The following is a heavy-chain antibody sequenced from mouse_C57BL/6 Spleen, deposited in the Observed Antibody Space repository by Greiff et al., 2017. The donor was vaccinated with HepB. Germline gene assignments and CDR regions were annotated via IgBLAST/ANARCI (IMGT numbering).Heavy chain of an antibody. J-gene: IGHJ2*01. CDR2: IDPETGGT. V-gene: IGHV1-15*01. CDR3: TRRTADGYLDY. Sequence: VKLVESGAELVRPGASVTLSCKASGYTFTDYEMHWVKQTPVHGLEWIGAIDPETGGTAYTQKFKGKAILTADKSSSTAYMELRSLTSEDSAVYYCTRRTADGYLDYWGQGTTLTVSS. D-gene: IGHD2-3*01. CDR1: GYTFTDYE.